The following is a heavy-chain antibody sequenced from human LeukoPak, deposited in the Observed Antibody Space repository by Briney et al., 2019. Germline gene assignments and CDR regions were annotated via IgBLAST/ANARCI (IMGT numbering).Heavy chain of an antibody. J-gene: IGHJ4*02. CDR1: GFPFSSYT. D-gene: IGHD3-22*01. V-gene: IGHV3-21*01. CDR2: ITSSGAYI. CDR3: ARALAFDSSGYSACPN. Sequence: PGGSLRLSCAGSGFPFSSYTMNWVRQAPGKGLEWVSSITSSGAYIYYSDSVKRRFTISRDNANNSLYLKMNSLGAEDTAAYYCARALAFDSSGYSACPNWGQGTLVTASS.